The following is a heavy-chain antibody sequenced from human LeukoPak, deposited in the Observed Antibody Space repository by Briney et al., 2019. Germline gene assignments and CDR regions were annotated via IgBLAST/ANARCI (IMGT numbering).Heavy chain of an antibody. CDR3: ARSGGSSSLGY. D-gene: IGHD6-6*01. V-gene: IGHV3-74*01. CDR2: IKTDGSST. CDR1: GFTFSGYW. J-gene: IGHJ4*02. Sequence: PGGSLRLSCAASGFTFSGYWMYWVRQAPGKGLVWVSRIKTDGSSTGYADSVKGRFTISRDSAKNTLYLQMNSLRAEDTAVYYCARSGGSSSLGYWGQGILVTVSS.